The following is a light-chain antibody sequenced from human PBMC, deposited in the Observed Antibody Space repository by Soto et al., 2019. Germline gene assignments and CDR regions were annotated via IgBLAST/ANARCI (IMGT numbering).Light chain of an antibody. V-gene: IGKV3-15*01. CDR1: QSVSLN. J-gene: IGKJ1*01. CDR2: GSS. Sequence: TVLTQSPGTLSVSPGERARLSCRASQSVSLNLAGYPQKRGQAPMLLIYGSSTRANGIPDRFSGSWSGTEFTLIINCLQSEDFAVYYCQEYENWPPEGTFGQGTKVEV. CDR3: QEYENWPPEGT.